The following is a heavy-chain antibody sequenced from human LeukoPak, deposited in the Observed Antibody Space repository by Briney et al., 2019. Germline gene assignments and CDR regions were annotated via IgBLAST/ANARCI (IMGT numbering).Heavy chain of an antibody. D-gene: IGHD6-13*01. Sequence: PGGSLRLSCAASGFTFSSYEMNWVRQAPGKGLEWVGLIKSRTSGGTTDYSAPVKGRFTISRDDSKNTLYLQMNSLITEDTAVFHCTADLIGNSRGIDYWGQGTLVTVSS. J-gene: IGHJ4*02. CDR1: GFTFSSYE. CDR2: IKSRTSGGTT. CDR3: TADLIGNSRGIDY. V-gene: IGHV3-15*01.